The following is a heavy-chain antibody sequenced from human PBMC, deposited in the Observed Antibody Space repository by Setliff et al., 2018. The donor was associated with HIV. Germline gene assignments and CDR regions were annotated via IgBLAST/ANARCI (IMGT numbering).Heavy chain of an antibody. CDR3: ARPYTVWVYGMDV. Sequence: GGSLRLSCGASGISFGNHWMYWVRQAPGKGLVWVSRINGDGSITDCADSVKGRFTISRDNAKNTLYMQMNSLRAEDTAVYYCARPYTVWVYGMDVWGQGTTVTVSS. J-gene: IGHJ6*02. V-gene: IGHV3-74*01. D-gene: IGHD2-8*01. CDR1: GISFGNHW. CDR2: INGDGSIT.